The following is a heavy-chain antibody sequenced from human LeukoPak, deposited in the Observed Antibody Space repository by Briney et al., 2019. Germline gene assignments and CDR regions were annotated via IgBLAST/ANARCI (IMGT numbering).Heavy chain of an antibody. CDR1: GYTFTGYY. CDR3: ARVPSRVGATWVDV. CDR2: INPNSGGT. Sequence: GASVKVSCKASGYTFTGYYMLWVRQAPGQGLEWMGWINPNSGGTNYAQKFQGRVTMTRDTSISTAYMELSRLISDDTAVYYCARVPSRVGATWVDVWGKGTTVTVSS. D-gene: IGHD1-26*01. V-gene: IGHV1-2*02. J-gene: IGHJ6*04.